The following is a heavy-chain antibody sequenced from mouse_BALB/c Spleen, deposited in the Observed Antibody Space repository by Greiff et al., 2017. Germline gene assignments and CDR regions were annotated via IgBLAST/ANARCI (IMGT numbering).Heavy chain of an antibody. Sequence: VQLQQSGPELVKPGASVKISCKASGYTFTDYNMHWVKQSHGKSLEWIGYIYPYNGGTGYNQKFKSKATLTVDNSSSTAYMELRSLTSEDSAVYYCAREGDDGYFYFDYWGQGTTLTVSS. D-gene: IGHD2-3*01. J-gene: IGHJ2*01. CDR1: GYTFTDYN. CDR2: IYPYNGGT. V-gene: IGHV1S29*02. CDR3: AREGDDGYFYFDY.